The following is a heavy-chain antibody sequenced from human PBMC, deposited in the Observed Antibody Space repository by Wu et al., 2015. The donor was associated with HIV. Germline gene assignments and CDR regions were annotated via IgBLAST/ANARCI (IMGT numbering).Heavy chain of an antibody. Sequence: QVQLVQSGAEVKKPGASVRVSCQASGYIFSNYDINWVRQAPGQGLEWMGWMNPDNGNTAFAQKFQGRVTMTRNTSISTAYMELRSLRFDDAAVYYCATYSGGVVPWGQGTLVTVSS. D-gene: IGHD3-3*01. CDR2: MNPDNGNT. J-gene: IGHJ5*02. CDR1: GYIFSNYD. V-gene: IGHV1-8*01. CDR3: ATYSGGVVP.